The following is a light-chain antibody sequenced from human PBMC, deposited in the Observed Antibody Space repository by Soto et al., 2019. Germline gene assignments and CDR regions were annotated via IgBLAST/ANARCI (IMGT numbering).Light chain of an antibody. V-gene: IGKV3-20*01. Sequence: EIVLTQSPGTLSLSPGERATLSCRASQSVSSSYLAWYQQKLGQAPRLLIYGASSRATGIPDRFSGSGSGTDFTLTISRLEPEDFAVYYCQQYGSSPRVYTFGQGTKLEIK. CDR3: QQYGSSPRVYT. J-gene: IGKJ2*01. CDR2: GAS. CDR1: QSVSSSY.